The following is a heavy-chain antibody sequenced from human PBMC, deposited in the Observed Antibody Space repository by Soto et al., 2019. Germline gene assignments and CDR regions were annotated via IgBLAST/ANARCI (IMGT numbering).Heavy chain of an antibody. CDR1: GYTFTSYA. J-gene: IGHJ6*04. V-gene: IGHV1-3*01. CDR3: ASSGAYGDFYYYSDMDV. D-gene: IGHD4-17*01. Sequence: ASVKVSCKASGYTFTSYAIHLVRQAPGQRLEWMGWINAGNGNTKYSQNFQGRVTITRDTSASTAYMELSSLRSEDTAVYYCASSGAYGDFYYYSDMDVWGKGTTVPVSS. CDR2: INAGNGNT.